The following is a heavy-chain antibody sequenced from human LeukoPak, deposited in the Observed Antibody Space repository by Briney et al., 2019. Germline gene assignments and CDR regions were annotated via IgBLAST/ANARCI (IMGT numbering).Heavy chain of an antibody. CDR1: GFTFSSYA. CDR3: AKDPVGSPIGDNYYCYIDV. CDR2: ISGSGGST. V-gene: IGHV3-23*01. D-gene: IGHD4-17*01. J-gene: IGHJ6*03. Sequence: GGSLRLSCAAAGFTFSSYAMSWDRQAPGKGLEWVSAISGSGGSTYYADSVKGRFTISRDNSKNTLYLQMNSLRAEDTAVYYCAKDPVGSPIGDNYYCYIDVWGKGNTVTVSS.